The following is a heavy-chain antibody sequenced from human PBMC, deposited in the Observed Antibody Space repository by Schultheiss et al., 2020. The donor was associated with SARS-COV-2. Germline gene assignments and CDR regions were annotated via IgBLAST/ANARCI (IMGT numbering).Heavy chain of an antibody. D-gene: IGHD1-26*01. Sequence: SVKVSCKASGGTFSSYAISWVRQAPGQGLEWMGGIIPIFGTANYAQKFQGRVTITADESTSTAYMELSSLRSEDTAVYYCARVGPYYSYYYAMDVWGQGATVTVSS. CDR2: IIPIFGTA. V-gene: IGHV1-69*13. CDR1: GGTFSSYA. J-gene: IGHJ6*02. CDR3: ARVGPYYSYYYAMDV.